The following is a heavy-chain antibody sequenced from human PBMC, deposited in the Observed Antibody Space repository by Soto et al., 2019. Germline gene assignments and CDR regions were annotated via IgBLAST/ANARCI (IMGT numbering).Heavy chain of an antibody. V-gene: IGHV4-34*01. Sequence: PSETLSLACAVYGGSFSGYYWSWIRQPPGKGLEWIGEINHSGSTNYNPSLKSRVTISVDTSKNQFSLKLSSVTAADTAVYYCARTGRFLEWLLRQMSRGRTSYYYYGMDVWGQGTTVTVSS. CDR3: ARTGRFLEWLLRQMSRGRTSYYYYGMDV. D-gene: IGHD3-3*01. CDR2: INHSGST. CDR1: GGSFSGYY. J-gene: IGHJ6*02.